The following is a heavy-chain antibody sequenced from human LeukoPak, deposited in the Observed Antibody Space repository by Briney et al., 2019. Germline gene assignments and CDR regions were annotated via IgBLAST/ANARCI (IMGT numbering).Heavy chain of an antibody. CDR3: ARLKQQLVRLLSRDTTYYYYYYMDV. V-gene: IGHV3-7*01. J-gene: IGHJ6*03. CDR1: GLTFSSYW. Sequence: GGSLRLSCAASGLTFSSYWMSRVRQAPGKGLEWVANVKQDGSEKYYVDSVKGRFTISRDNAKNSLYLQMNSLRAEDTAVYYCARLKQQLVRLLSRDTTYYYYYYMDVWGKGTTVTVSS. D-gene: IGHD6-13*01. CDR2: VKQDGSEK.